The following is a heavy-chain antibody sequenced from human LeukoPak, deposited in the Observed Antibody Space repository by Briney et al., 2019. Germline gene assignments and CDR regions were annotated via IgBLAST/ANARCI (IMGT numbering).Heavy chain of an antibody. CDR1: GFTFSSYW. CDR2: IKQDGSEK. CDR3: ARDQLSGYDYRPYYFDY. V-gene: IGHV3-7*01. D-gene: IGHD5-12*01. J-gene: IGHJ4*02. Sequence: GGSLRLSCAASGFTFSSYWMSWVRQAPGKGLEWVANIKQDGSEKYYVDSVKGRFTISRDNAKNSLYLRMNSLRAEDTAVYYCARDQLSGYDYRPYYFDYWGQGTLVTVSS.